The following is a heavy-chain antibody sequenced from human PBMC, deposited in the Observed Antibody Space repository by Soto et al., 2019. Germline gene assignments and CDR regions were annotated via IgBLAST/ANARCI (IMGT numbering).Heavy chain of an antibody. J-gene: IGHJ4*02. CDR2: IYYSGST. D-gene: IGHD2-8*01. V-gene: IGHV4-59*01. CDR1: GGSISSYY. Sequence: QVQLQESGPGLVKPSETLSLTCTVSGGSISSYYWSWIRQPPGKGLEWIGYIYYSGSTNYNPSLXGXVXIXXDTSKSQFSLKLSSVTAADTAVYYCARRYAGNFDYWGQGTLVTVSS. CDR3: ARRYAGNFDY.